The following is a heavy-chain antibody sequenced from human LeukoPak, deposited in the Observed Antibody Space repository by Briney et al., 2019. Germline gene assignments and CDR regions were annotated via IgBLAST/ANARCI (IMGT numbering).Heavy chain of an antibody. CDR1: GYTFTGYY. V-gene: IGHV1-2*02. D-gene: IGHD2-2*01. Sequence: ASVKVSCKASGYTFTGYYINWVRQAPGQGLEWMGWINPNSGGTNYPQKFQGRVTMTSDTTISTAYMELTSLRSDDSAVYYCARKSAVRSTSEFDFWGQGTLVTVSS. J-gene: IGHJ4*02. CDR3: ARKSAVRSTSEFDF. CDR2: INPNSGGT.